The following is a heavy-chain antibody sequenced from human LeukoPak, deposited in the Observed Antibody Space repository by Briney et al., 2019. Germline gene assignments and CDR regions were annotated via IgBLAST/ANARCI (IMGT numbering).Heavy chain of an antibody. Sequence: GGSLRLSCAASGFSFSSYSMNWVRQAPGKGLEWVSSISSSSSSIYYADSVKGRFTISRDNAKNSLYLQMNSLRADDTAVYYCARGGSGNWNAPFDYWGQGTLVTVSS. J-gene: IGHJ4*02. CDR1: GFSFSSYS. CDR2: ISSSSSSI. CDR3: ARGGSGNWNAPFDY. V-gene: IGHV3-21*01. D-gene: IGHD1-1*01.